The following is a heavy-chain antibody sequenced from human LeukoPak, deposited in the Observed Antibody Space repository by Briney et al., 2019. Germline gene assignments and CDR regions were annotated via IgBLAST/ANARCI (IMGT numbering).Heavy chain of an antibody. V-gene: IGHV4-59*01. CDR1: GGSISSYY. CDR2: MYYSGRT. Sequence: SETLSLTCTVSGGSISSYYWSWIRQPPGKGLEWIGYMYYSGRTNYNPSLKSRVTISVDTSKNQFSLKLSSVTAADTAVYYCARTFSESYYYYGMDVWGQGATVTVSS. J-gene: IGHJ6*02. D-gene: IGHD1-26*01. CDR3: ARTFSESYYYYGMDV.